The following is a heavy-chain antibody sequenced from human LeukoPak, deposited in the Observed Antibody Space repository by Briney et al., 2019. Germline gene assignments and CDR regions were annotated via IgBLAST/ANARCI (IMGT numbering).Heavy chain of an antibody. D-gene: IGHD4-17*01. CDR1: GGSMSSHY. Sequence: SETLSLTCTVSGGSMSSHYWSWVRQPPGKGLEWIGYISYIGSTNYNPSLKSRVTISIDTSKNQFSLKLSSVTAADTAVYYCVRDPTTVTKGLDIWGQGTMVTVSS. V-gene: IGHV4-59*11. CDR2: ISYIGST. CDR3: VRDPTTVTKGLDI. J-gene: IGHJ3*02.